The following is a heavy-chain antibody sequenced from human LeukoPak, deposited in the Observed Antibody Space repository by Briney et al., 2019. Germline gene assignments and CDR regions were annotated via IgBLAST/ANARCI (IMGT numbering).Heavy chain of an antibody. CDR2: ISGSGGST. Sequence: PGGSLRLSCAASGFTFSSYAMGWVRQAPGKGLEWVSAISGSGGSTYYADSVKGRFTISRDNSKNTLYLQMNSLRAEDTAVYYCAKGGGYSSGWLHDYWGQGTLVTVSS. V-gene: IGHV3-23*01. D-gene: IGHD6-19*01. CDR1: GFTFSSYA. CDR3: AKGGGYSSGWLHDY. J-gene: IGHJ4*02.